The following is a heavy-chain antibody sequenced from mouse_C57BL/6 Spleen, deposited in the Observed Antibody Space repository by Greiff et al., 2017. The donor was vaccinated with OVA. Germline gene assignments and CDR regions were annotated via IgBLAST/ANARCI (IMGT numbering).Heavy chain of an antibody. V-gene: IGHV1-54*01. CDR1: GYAFTNYL. Sequence: VQLQQSGAELVRPGTSVKVSCKASGYAFTNYLIEWVKQRPGQGLEWIGVINPGSGGTNYNEKFKGKAKLTADKSSSTAYMQLSSLTSEDSAVYFCARRGERTVVEDYWGQGTTLTVSS. CDR2: INPGSGGT. J-gene: IGHJ2*01. CDR3: ARRGERTVVEDY. D-gene: IGHD1-1*01.